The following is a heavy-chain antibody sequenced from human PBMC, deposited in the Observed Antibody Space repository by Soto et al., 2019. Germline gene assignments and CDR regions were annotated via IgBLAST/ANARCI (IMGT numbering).Heavy chain of an antibody. D-gene: IGHD1-7*01. Sequence: QVQLQESGPGLVKPSETLSLTCTVSGGSISSYYWSWIRQPPGKGLEWIGYIYYSGSTNYNPSLKSRVTISVDTSKNHFSLKLSSVTAADAAVYYCARQELNGDFDYWGQGTLVTVSS. CDR3: ARQELNGDFDY. V-gene: IGHV4-59*08. CDR1: GGSISSYY. J-gene: IGHJ4*02. CDR2: IYYSGST.